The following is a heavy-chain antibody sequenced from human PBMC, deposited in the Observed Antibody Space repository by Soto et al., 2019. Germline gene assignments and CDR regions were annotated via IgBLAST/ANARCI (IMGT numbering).Heavy chain of an antibody. V-gene: IGHV4-34*01. CDR3: ARVESGDSGGWLDP. Sequence: PSETLSLTCAVYGGSFSVYYWSWIRQPPGKGLEWIGEINHSGSTNYNPSLKSRVSISVDTSKNQFSLKLRSVTAADTAVYYCARVESGDSGGWLDPWGQGTLVTVSS. J-gene: IGHJ5*02. CDR1: GGSFSVYY. CDR2: INHSGST. D-gene: IGHD4-17*01.